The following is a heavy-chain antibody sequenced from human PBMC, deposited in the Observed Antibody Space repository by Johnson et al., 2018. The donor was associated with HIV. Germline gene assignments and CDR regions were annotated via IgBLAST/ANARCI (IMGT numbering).Heavy chain of an antibody. CDR1: GFTFDDYG. CDR3: ARAMGGEAFDI. V-gene: IGHV3-20*04. J-gene: IGHJ3*02. Sequence: VQLVESGGGVVQPGMSLRLSCAASGFTFDDYGMNWVRQTPENGLEWVSGVNWNGGSTGYADSVKGRFTISRDNAKSSLYLQMNSLRAEDTALYYCARAMGGEAFDIWGQGTMVTVSS. D-gene: IGHD3-16*01. CDR2: VNWNGGST.